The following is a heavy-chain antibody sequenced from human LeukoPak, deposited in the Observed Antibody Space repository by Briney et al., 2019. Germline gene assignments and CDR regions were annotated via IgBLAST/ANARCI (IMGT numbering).Heavy chain of an antibody. J-gene: IGHJ4*02. CDR3: AKGVWFGEASGVDY. V-gene: IGHV3-23*01. Sequence: SGGSLRLSCAASGFTFGSYAMSWVRQAPGKGLEWVSVISGSGGSTDYADSVKGRFTISRDNSKNTLYLQMNSLRAEDTAVYYCAKGVWFGEASGVDYWGQGTLVTVSS. CDR1: GFTFGSYA. CDR2: ISGSGGST. D-gene: IGHD3-10*01.